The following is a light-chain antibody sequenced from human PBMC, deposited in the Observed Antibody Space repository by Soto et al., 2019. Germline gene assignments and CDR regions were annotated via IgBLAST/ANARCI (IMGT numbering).Light chain of an antibody. J-gene: IGLJ3*02. Sequence: QSALTQPASVSGSPGQSITISCTGTSSDVGGYNYVSWYQQHPGKAPKLMIYEVSNRPSEVSNRFSGSKSGNTASLTISGLQAEDEADYYCSSYKTSSTIGVFGGGTQVTVL. CDR3: SSYKTSSTIGV. V-gene: IGLV2-14*01. CDR2: EVS. CDR1: SSDVGGYNY.